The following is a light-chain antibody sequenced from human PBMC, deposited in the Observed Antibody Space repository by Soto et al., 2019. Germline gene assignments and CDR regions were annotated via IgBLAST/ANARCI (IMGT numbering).Light chain of an antibody. V-gene: IGKV1-39*01. CDR1: QSISSY. CDR3: QQSYSTLLLT. CDR2: AAS. Sequence: DIQMTQSPSSLSASVGDRVTITCRASQSISSYLNWYQQKPGKAPKLLIYAASSLQSGVPSRFSGSGSGTDFTLTISSLQPEDSATYYCQQSYSTLLLTFGGGTKVDIK. J-gene: IGKJ4*01.